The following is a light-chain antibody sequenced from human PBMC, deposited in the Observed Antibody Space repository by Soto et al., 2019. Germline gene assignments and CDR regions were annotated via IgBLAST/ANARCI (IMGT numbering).Light chain of an antibody. CDR1: QGIRDF. CDR3: QQFNVYPLT. Sequence: DIQLTQSPSFLSASVGDRVTITCRASQGIRDFLAWYQQKPGKALKLLIYAASTLQTGVPTRFSGIASGTEFTLIISNLQPADFATYYCQQFNVYPLTFGGGTKVEIK. CDR2: AAS. V-gene: IGKV1-9*01. J-gene: IGKJ4*01.